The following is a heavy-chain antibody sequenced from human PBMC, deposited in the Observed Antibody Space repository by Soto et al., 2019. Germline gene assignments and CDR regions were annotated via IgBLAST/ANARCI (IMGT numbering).Heavy chain of an antibody. CDR3: AKPQGSGSYYYYGMDV. V-gene: IGHV3-23*01. D-gene: IGHD1-26*01. CDR2: ISGSGGST. CDR1: GFTFSSYA. Sequence: GGSLRLSCAASGFTFSSYAMSWVRQAPGKGLEWVSAISGSGGSTYYADSVEGRFTISRDNSKNTLYLQMNSLRAEDTAVYYCAKPQGSGSYYYYGMDVWGQGTTVTVSS. J-gene: IGHJ6*02.